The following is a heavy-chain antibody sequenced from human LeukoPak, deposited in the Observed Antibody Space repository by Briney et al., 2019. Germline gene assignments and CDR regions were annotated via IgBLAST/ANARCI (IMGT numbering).Heavy chain of an antibody. J-gene: IGHJ4*02. CDR1: GFTFSSYS. D-gene: IGHD3-10*01. V-gene: IGHV3-48*01. Sequence: GGSLRLSCAASGFTFSSYSMNWVRQAPGKGLEWISYISSSSGSTYDADSVKGRFTISRDNSKNTLYLQMNSLRAEDTAVYYCAKDVNPRGEFDYWGQGTLVTVSS. CDR3: AKDVNPRGEFDY. CDR2: ISSSSGST.